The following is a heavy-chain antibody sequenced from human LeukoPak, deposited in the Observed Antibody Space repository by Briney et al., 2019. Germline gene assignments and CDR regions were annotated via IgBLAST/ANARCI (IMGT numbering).Heavy chain of an antibody. D-gene: IGHD3-3*01. CDR1: GGSISSYY. V-gene: IGHV4-4*07. J-gene: IGHJ6*03. CDR3: ARSKSYDFWSGYHFGGYYYYMDV. CDR2: IYTSGST. Sequence: SETLSLTCTVSGGSISSYYWSWIRQPAGKGLEWIGRIYTSGSTNYHPSLKSRVTMSVDTSKNQFSLKLSSVTAADTAVYYCARSKSYDFWSGYHFGGYYYYMDVWGKGTTVTVSS.